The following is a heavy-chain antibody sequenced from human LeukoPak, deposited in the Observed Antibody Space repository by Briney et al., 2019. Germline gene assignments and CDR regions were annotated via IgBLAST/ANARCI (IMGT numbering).Heavy chain of an antibody. V-gene: IGHV4-59*11. J-gene: IGHJ4*02. CDR3: ARGDDYGSGSYYYFDH. D-gene: IGHD3-10*01. CDR1: GGSISSHY. CDR2: IYYSGST. Sequence: SKTLSLTCTVSGGSISSHYWSWIRQPPGKGLEWIGYIYYSGSTNYNPSLKSRVTISVDTSKNQFSLKLSSVTAADTAVYYCARGDDYGSGSYYYFDHWGQGTLVTVSS.